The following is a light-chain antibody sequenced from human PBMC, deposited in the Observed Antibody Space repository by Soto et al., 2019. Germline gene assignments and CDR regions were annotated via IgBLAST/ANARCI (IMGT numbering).Light chain of an antibody. Sequence: QSVLTQPASVSGSPGQSITISCTGASSDVGDYNYVSWYQQNPGKAPKLMVYEVSNRPSGVSDRFSGSKSGNTASLTISGLQTEDEADYYCSSYSSNTSLRYVFGTGTKVTLL. V-gene: IGLV2-14*01. CDR3: SSYSSNTSLRYV. J-gene: IGLJ1*01. CDR1: SSDVGDYNY. CDR2: EVS.